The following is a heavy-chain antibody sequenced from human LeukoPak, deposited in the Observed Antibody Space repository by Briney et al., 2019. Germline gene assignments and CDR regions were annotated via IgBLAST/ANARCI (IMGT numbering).Heavy chain of an antibody. Sequence: TGGSLRLSCAASGFTFSSYSMNWVRQAPGKGLEWVSYISSSSSTIYYADSVKGRFTISRDNAKNSLYLQMNSLRAEDTAVYYCARGTMVRGVSRPYYFDYWGQGTLVTVSS. V-gene: IGHV3-48*04. CDR1: GFTFSSYS. CDR3: ARGTMVRGVSRPYYFDY. CDR2: ISSSSSTI. D-gene: IGHD3-10*01. J-gene: IGHJ4*02.